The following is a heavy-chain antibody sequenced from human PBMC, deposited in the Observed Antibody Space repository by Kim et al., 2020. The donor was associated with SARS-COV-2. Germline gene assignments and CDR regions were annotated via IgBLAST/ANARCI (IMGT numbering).Heavy chain of an antibody. J-gene: IGHJ2*01. D-gene: IGHD3-16*01. CDR1: GFNFRNYF. CDR2: ITDTGRTQ. V-gene: IGHV3-74*01. Sequence: GGSLRLSCAASGFNFRNYFMNWVRQAPGKGPVWISRITDTGRTQSYADSVKGRFTTSRDNTKNTLDLEMTSLRAEDTAIDYCASVGGFTNHDWYFDLWGRGTLVTVSS. CDR3: ASVGGFTNHDWYFDL.